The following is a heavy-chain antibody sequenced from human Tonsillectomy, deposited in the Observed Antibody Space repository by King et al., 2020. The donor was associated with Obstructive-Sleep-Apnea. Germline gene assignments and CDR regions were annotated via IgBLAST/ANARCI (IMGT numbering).Heavy chain of an antibody. V-gene: IGHV3-66*01. J-gene: IGHJ6*02. Sequence: VQLVESGGGLVQPGGSLRLSCAASGFTVSSNYMSWFRQAPGKGLEWVSVIYSGGSTYYADSVKGRFTISRDNSKNTLYLQMNSLRAEDTAVYYCARDRYGDYRHGMDVWGQGTTVTVSS. D-gene: IGHD4-17*01. CDR3: ARDRYGDYRHGMDV. CDR1: GFTVSSNY. CDR2: IYSGGST.